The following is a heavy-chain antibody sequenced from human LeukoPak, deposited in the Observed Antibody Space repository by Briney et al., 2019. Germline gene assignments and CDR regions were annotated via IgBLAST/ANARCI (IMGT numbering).Heavy chain of an antibody. J-gene: IGHJ3*02. V-gene: IGHV4-59*08. CDR3: ARHLRSGLRIAVAGMKYAFDI. Sequence: SETLSLTCTVSGGSISSYYWSWIRQPPGKGLEWIGYIYYSGSTNYNPSLKSRVTISVDTSKIQFSLKLSSVTAADTAVYYCARHLRSGLRIAVAGMKYAFDIWGQGTMVTVSS. D-gene: IGHD6-19*01. CDR2: IYYSGST. CDR1: GGSISSYY.